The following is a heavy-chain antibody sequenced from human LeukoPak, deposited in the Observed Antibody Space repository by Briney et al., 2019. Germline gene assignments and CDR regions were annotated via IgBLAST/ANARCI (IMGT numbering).Heavy chain of an antibody. CDR1: GGSISSYY. V-gene: IGHV4-59*01. CDR3: ATSLPGYSSSWHFDY. D-gene: IGHD6-13*01. J-gene: IGHJ4*02. Sequence: SETLSLTCTVSGGSISSYYWSWIRQPPGKGPKWNGYIYYSGSTNYNPSLKSRVTISVDTSKNQFSLKLSSVTAADTAVYYCATSLPGYSSSWHFDYWGQGTLVTVSS. CDR2: IYYSGST.